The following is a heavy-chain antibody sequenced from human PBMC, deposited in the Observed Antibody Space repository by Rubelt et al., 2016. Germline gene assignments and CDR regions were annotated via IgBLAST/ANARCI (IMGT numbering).Heavy chain of an antibody. CDR3: AREDQRQRLRDFDY. J-gene: IGHJ4*02. V-gene: IGHV3-23*01. CDR2: ISGNGDYT. CDR1: GFTFSSYA. D-gene: IGHD5/OR15-5a*01. Sequence: EAQLLESGGGLVQPGESVRLSCAASGFTFSSYAMSWVRQAPGKGLEWVSSISGNGDYTSYADSVKGRFTISRDDSKNTLYLQSNSLRAEDTAVYYCAREDQRQRLRDFDYWGQGTLVTVSS.